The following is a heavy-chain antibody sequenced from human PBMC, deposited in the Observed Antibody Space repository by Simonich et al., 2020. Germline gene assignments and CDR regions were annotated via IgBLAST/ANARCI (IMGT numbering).Heavy chain of an antibody. CDR2: IRSKAYGGTT. CDR3: TRAVGRDTAMVVEDY. J-gene: IGHJ4*02. Sequence: EWVGFIRSKAYGGTTEYAASVKGRFTISRDDSKSIAYLQMNSLKTEDTAVYYCTRAVGRDTAMVVEDYWGQGTLVTVSS. V-gene: IGHV3-49*02. D-gene: IGHD5-18*01.